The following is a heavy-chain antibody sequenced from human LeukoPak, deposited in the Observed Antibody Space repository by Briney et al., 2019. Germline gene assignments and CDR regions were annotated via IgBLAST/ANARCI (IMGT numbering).Heavy chain of an antibody. CDR2: ISYDGSNK. D-gene: IGHD4-17*01. CDR1: GFTFSSYA. CDR3: ARDIVDGDYDDGFDI. Sequence: GGSLRLSCAASGFTFSSYAMHWVRQAPGKGLEWVAVISYDGSNKYYADSVKGRFTISRDNAKNSLYLQMNSLRAEDTAVYYCARDIVDGDYDDGFDIWGQGTRVTVSS. V-gene: IGHV3-30-3*01. J-gene: IGHJ3*02.